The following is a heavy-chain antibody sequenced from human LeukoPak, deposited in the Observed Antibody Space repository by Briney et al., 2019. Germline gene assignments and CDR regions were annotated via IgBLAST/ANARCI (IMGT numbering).Heavy chain of an antibody. Sequence: SETLSLTCSVSGGSINNFYWNWIRQPAGKGLEWIGRIYASGSTDYKSSLKSRVSMSIDTSKKKFSLKLTSVTAAATALYFCARESISTAANWFDTWGQGTLVTVAP. CDR2: IYASGST. CDR1: GGSINNFY. V-gene: IGHV4-4*07. D-gene: IGHD2-2*01. J-gene: IGHJ5*02. CDR3: ARESISTAANWFDT.